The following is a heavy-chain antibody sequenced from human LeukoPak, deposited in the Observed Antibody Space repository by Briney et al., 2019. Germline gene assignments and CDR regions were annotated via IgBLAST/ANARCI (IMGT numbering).Heavy chain of an antibody. CDR1: GFTFSSYS. J-gene: IGHJ6*02. Sequence: GGSLRLSCAASGFTFSSYSMNWVRQAPGKGLEWVSYISSSSSTIYYADPVKGRFTISRDNAKNSLYLQMNSLRAEDTAVYYCARDVPNYYGSGSNAPDYYYYYGMDVWGQGTTVTVSS. CDR2: ISSSSSTI. V-gene: IGHV3-48*01. CDR3: ARDVPNYYGSGSNAPDYYYYYGMDV. D-gene: IGHD3-10*01.